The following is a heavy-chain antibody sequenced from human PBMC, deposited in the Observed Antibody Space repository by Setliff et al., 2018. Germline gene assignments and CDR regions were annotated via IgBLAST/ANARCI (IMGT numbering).Heavy chain of an antibody. CDR3: ARGGMAAAGRKGVFEH. J-gene: IGHJ4*02. D-gene: IGHD6-13*01. Sequence: SVKVSCKASGGTFRSDGFNWVRQAPGQGLEWMGRIIPVFRTAKYAQKFQGRVTMTSDTSARKVYMEVNILRSDDTAMYYCARGGMAAAGRKGVFEHWGQGTLVTVSS. CDR1: GGTFRSDG. V-gene: IGHV1-69*05. CDR2: IIPVFRTA.